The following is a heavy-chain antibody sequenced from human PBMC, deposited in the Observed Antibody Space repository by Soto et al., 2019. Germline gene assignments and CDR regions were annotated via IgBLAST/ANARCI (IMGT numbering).Heavy chain of an antibody. CDR3: ARAPCTNGVCSSGWFDH. CDR2: SIPIFGTA. V-gene: IGHV1-69*01. CDR1: GGTFSSYA. J-gene: IGHJ5*02. Sequence: QVQLVQSGAEVKKPGSSVKVSCKASGGTFSSYAISWVRQAPGQGLEWMGGSIPIFGTANYAQKFQGRVTITADESTSTAYMELSSLRSEDTAVYYCARAPCTNGVCSSGWFDHWGQGTLVTVCS. D-gene: IGHD2-8*01.